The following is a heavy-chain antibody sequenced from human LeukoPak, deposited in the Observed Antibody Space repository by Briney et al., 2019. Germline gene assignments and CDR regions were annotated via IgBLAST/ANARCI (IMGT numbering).Heavy chain of an antibody. CDR1: GFTFSRNH. D-gene: IGHD5-24*01. CDR3: VHLGDGYNFGY. J-gene: IGHJ4*02. Sequence: GGSLRFSCAASGFTFSRNHLIRLPKAPGKGRKWVSVIYSGGSTYYADSVKGRFTISKDNSKNTLYLQMNSLRAEDTAVYYCVHLGDGYNFGYWGQGTLVTVSS. CDR2: IYSGGST. V-gene: IGHV3-66*02.